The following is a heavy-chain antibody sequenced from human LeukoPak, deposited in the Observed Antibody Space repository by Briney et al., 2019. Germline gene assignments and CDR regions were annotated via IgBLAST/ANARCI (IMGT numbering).Heavy chain of an antibody. CDR1: GFTFRSYA. D-gene: IGHD3-22*01. V-gene: IGHV3-30-3*01. J-gene: IGHJ3*02. CDR3: HFSGYYYGVAFDI. CDR2: MSYDGRNK. Sequence: SGGSLRLSCAASGFTFRSYAMHWVRQAPGKGLEWVAVMSYDGRNKFYADSVKGRFTISRDNSKNTLYLQMNSLRAEDTAVYYCHFSGYYYGVAFDIWGQGTMVTVSS.